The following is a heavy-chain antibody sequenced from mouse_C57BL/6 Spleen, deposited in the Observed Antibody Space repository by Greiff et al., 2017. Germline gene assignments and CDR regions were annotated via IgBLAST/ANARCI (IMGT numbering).Heavy chain of an antibody. J-gene: IGHJ4*01. Sequence: VQLQQPGAELVKPGASVKLSCKASGYTFTSYWMQWVKQRPGQGLEWIGEIDPSDSYTNYNQKFKGKATLTVDTSSSTAYMQLSSLTSEDSAVYYCARGYSNYLYAMDYWGQGTSVTVSS. CDR3: ARGYSNYLYAMDY. CDR1: GYTFTSYW. D-gene: IGHD2-5*01. V-gene: IGHV1-50*01. CDR2: IDPSDSYT.